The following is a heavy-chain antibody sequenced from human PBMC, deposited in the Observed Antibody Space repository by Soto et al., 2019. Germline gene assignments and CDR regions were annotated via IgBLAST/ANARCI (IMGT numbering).Heavy chain of an antibody. D-gene: IGHD3-22*01. CDR2: ISSSSSYI. CDR3: ARSREQARYYYDSSGYSDY. V-gene: IGHV3-21*01. J-gene: IGHJ4*02. Sequence: PGGSLRLSCAASGFTFSSYSMNWVRQAPGKGLEWVSSISSSSSYIYYADSVKGRFTISRDNAKNSLYLQMNSLRAEDTAVYYCARSREQARYYYDSSGYSDYWGQGTLVTVSS. CDR1: GFTFSSYS.